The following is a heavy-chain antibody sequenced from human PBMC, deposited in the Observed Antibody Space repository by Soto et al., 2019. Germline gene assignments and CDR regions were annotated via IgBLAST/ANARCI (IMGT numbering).Heavy chain of an antibody. CDR1: ADSISSYY. J-gene: IGHJ5*01. V-gene: IGHV4-59*01. D-gene: IGHD6-13*01. CDR2: VYYSGST. Sequence: PSENLCLPCTGSADSISSYYWNWIRQPPGKGLEWIGYVYYSGSTNYNPSLKSRVTISVDTSKNQFSLNLSSVTAADTAVYHCARSNNSWLGFDSRAQRTPVTGSS. CDR3: ARSNNSWLGFDS.